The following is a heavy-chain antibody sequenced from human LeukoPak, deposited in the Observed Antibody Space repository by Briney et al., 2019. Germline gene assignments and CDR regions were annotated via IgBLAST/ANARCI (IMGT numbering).Heavy chain of an antibody. D-gene: IGHD7-27*01. Sequence: GGSLRLSCAASGFTFSSYAMSWVRQAPGKGLEWVSAISGSGGSTYYAGSVKGRFTISRDNSKNTLYLQMNSLRAEDTAVYYCATQLRNYYYYGMDVWGKGTTVTVSS. J-gene: IGHJ6*04. CDR1: GFTFSSYA. V-gene: IGHV3-23*01. CDR3: ATQLRNYYYYGMDV. CDR2: ISGSGGST.